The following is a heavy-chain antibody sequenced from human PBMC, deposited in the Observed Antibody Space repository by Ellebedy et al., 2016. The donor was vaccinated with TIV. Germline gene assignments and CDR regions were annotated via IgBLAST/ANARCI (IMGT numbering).Heavy chain of an antibody. CDR2: ISFTGST. V-gene: IGHV4-59*13. D-gene: IGHD3-10*01. CDR1: GDTISRYF. J-gene: IGHJ2*01. CDR3: ARVNLLFGELSPHWYFDL. Sequence: SETLSLTXSVSGDTISRYFWSWIRQSPGKGLEYLGYISFTGSTNYNPSLKSRVTISVDTSKSQFSLRLSAVTAADTAVYYCARVNLLFGELSPHWYFDLWGRGTLVTVSS.